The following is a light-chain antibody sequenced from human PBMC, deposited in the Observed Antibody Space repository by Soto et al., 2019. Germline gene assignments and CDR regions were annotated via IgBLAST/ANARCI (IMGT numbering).Light chain of an antibody. Sequence: QSALTQPPSASGSPGQSVTISCTGTSSDVGGYNYVSWYQQHPGKAPKLMIYEVSKRPSGVPDRFSGSKSGNTASLTVSGRQAEAEAEYYCSSYAGSNNVVCGGGTKLTVL. CDR3: SSYAGSNNVV. V-gene: IGLV2-8*01. CDR2: EVS. CDR1: SSDVGGYNY. J-gene: IGLJ2*01.